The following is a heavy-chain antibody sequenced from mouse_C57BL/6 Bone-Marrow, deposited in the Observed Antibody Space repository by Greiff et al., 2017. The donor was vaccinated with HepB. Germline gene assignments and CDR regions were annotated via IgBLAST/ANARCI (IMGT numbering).Heavy chain of an antibody. CDR3: ARRHGSSSYYFDY. Sequence: QVQLQQSGAELVRPGTSVKMSCKASGYTFTNYWIGWAKQRPGHGLEWIGDIYPGGGYTNYNEKFKGKATLTADKSSSTAYMQFSSLTSEDSAIYYCARRHGSSSYYFDYGGQGTTLTVSS. CDR2: IYPGGGYT. J-gene: IGHJ2*01. CDR1: GYTFTNYW. V-gene: IGHV1-63*01. D-gene: IGHD1-1*01.